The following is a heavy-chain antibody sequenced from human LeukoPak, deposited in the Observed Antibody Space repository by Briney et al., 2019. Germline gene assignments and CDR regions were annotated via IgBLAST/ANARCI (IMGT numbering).Heavy chain of an antibody. J-gene: IGHJ6*04. CDR1: GFTFSRYA. Sequence: GRSLRLSCAASGFTFSRYAMHWVRQAPGKGLEWVAVISYDGSNKYYADSVKGRFTISRDNSKNTLYLQMNSLRAEDTALYYCAKGSDRFSWNVWGKGTTVTVSS. CDR3: AKGSDRFSWNV. V-gene: IGHV3-30*04. CDR2: ISYDGSNK. D-gene: IGHD3-10*01.